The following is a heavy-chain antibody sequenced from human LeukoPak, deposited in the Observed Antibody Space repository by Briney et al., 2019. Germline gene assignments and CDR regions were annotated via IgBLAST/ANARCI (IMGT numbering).Heavy chain of an antibody. J-gene: IGHJ4*02. CDR2: ISDSGGIT. CDR3: AEVANGYSYYFDY. D-gene: IGHD5-18*01. V-gene: IGHV3-23*01. CDR1: GFTFSSYA. Sequence: GGSPRLSCAASGFTFSSYAMSWVRQAPGKGLDWVSAISDSGGITYYADSVKGRFTVSRDNSKNTLYLQMNSLRAEDTAVYYCAEVANGYSYYFDYWGQGTLVTVSS.